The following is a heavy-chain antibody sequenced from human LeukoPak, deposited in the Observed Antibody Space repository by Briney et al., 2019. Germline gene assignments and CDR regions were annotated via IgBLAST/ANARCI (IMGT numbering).Heavy chain of an antibody. CDR3: ASTSGWYEPIDY. J-gene: IGHJ4*02. V-gene: IGHV3-30*03. Sequence: GGSLRLSCAASGFTFSSYGMHWVRQAPGKGLEWVAIISFHGSNKYCADSVKGRFTISRDNSKNTLYLQMNSLRAEDTAVYYCASTSGWYEPIDYWDQGTLVTVSS. D-gene: IGHD6-19*01. CDR2: ISFHGSNK. CDR1: GFTFSSYG.